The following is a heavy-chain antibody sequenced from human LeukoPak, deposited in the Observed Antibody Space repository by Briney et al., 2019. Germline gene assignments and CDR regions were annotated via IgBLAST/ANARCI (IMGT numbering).Heavy chain of an antibody. D-gene: IGHD5-24*01. V-gene: IGHV1-8*01. CDR2: MNPNSGNT. CDR1: GYTFTSYD. J-gene: IGHJ4*02. CDR3: ATCRDGYPEGCYFDY. Sequence: GASVKVSFKASGYTFTSYDINWVRQATGQGREWMGWMNPNSGNTGYAQKFQGRVTMTRNTSISTAYMELSSLRSEDTAVYYCATCRDGYPEGCYFDYWGQGTLVTVSS.